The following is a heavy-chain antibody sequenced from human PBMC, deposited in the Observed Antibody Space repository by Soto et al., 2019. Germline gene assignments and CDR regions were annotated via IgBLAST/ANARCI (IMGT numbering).Heavy chain of an antibody. CDR2: ISGGST. CDR3: ATHSSSHPKYYYYGMDV. J-gene: IGHJ6*02. D-gene: IGHD6-13*01. Sequence: GGSLRLSCAASGFRFTDYYMSWIRQAPGKGLEWVSYISGGSTYDADSVKGRFTISRDNSKNTLYLQMNSLRAEDTAVYYCATHSSSHPKYYYYGMDVWGQGTTVTVSS. V-gene: IGHV3-53*01. CDR1: GFRFTDYY.